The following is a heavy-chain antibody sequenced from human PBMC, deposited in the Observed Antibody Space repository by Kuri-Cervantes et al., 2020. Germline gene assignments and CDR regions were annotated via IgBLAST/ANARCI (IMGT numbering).Heavy chain of an antibody. D-gene: IGHD5-18*01. V-gene: IGHV4-61*03. Sequence: GSLRLSCIVSGGYISSGDYYWNWIRQPPGKGLEWIGSIHHSGTAYYKPSLRSRLTISVDTSKKRFSLKMSSVTAADTAVYYCARGIQPQLYYYMDVWGNGTTVTVSS. CDR2: IHHSGTA. J-gene: IGHJ6*03. CDR1: GGYISSGDYY. CDR3: ARGIQPQLYYYMDV.